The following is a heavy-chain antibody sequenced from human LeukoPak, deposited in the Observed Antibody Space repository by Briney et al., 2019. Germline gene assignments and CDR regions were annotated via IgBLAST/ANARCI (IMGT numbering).Heavy chain of an antibody. Sequence: GASVKVSCKASGYTFSTYGISWVRQAPGQGLEWMGWISAYNGNTNYAQNLQGRVTMTTDTSTSTAYMELSRLRSDDTAVYYCARAHSGGYSSGWYMGDWFDPWGQGTLVTVSS. D-gene: IGHD6-19*01. CDR3: ARAHSGGYSSGWYMGDWFDP. J-gene: IGHJ5*02. CDR2: ISAYNGNT. V-gene: IGHV1-18*01. CDR1: GYTFSTYG.